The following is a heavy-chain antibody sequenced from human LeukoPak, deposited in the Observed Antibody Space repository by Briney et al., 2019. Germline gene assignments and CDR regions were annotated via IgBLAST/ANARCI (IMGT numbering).Heavy chain of an antibody. CDR2: IHYTGST. J-gene: IGHJ6*02. D-gene: IGHD2-21*02. V-gene: IGHV4-59*01. CDR1: GGSISSYY. CDR3: ARTGGDCSSGLCYYAMDV. Sequence: SETLSLTCTVSGGSISSYYWSWIRQPPGKGLEWIGYIHYTGSTDYNPSLRSRVTLSIDMSKNQFSLRLSSVTAADTAVYYCARTGGDCSSGLCYYAMDVWGQGTTVTVS.